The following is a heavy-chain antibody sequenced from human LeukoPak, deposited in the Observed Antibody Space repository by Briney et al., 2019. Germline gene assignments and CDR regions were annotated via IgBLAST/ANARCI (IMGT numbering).Heavy chain of an antibody. CDR1: GSTISAHF. CDR3: LMYTNGWN. V-gene: IGHV3-74*01. J-gene: IGHJ4*02. Sequence: GSLRLSCAVSGSTISAHFMHWIRQAPGKGLVWVSRINSDGTSTTYADSVKGRFTISRDNAKNMLYLQMNSLRAEDTAMYYCLMYTNGWNWGQGALVTVSS. CDR2: INSDGTST. D-gene: IGHD6-19*01.